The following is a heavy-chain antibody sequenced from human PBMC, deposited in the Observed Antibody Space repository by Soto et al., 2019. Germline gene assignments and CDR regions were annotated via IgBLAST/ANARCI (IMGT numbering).Heavy chain of an antibody. CDR2: FDPEAGEP. CDR3: ATLRATYSYKHDYGMDV. J-gene: IGHJ6*02. CDR1: GYTLTELS. D-gene: IGHD5-18*01. V-gene: IGHV1-24*01. Sequence: QVQQVQSGAEVKKPGASVKVSCKVSGYTLTELSMHWVRQDPGKGLEWMGGFDPEAGEPIYAQKSQVRVTMTEDASTDTAYMELSSLRSEHTAVYYCATLRATYSYKHDYGMDVWGQGTMVTVSS.